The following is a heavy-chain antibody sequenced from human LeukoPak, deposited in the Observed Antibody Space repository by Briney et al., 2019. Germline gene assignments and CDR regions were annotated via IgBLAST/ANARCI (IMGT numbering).Heavy chain of an antibody. CDR2: INDDGSTT. CDR3: AKFGRSISPVN. J-gene: IGHJ4*02. V-gene: IGHV3-74*01. D-gene: IGHD3-16*01. Sequence: GGSLRLSCAASGFTFSRSWMHWVRQAPGKGLVWVSRINDDGSTTSYADSVKGRFTISRDNAKNSLYLQMNSLRVEDTAVYYCAKFGRSISPVNWGQGTLVTVSS. CDR1: GFTFSRSW.